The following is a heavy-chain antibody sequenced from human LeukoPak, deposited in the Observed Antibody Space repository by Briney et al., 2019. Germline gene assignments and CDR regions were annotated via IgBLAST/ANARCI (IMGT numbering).Heavy chain of an antibody. V-gene: IGHV3-15*01. D-gene: IGHD3-9*01. CDR1: GFTFSDAW. Sequence: PGGSLRLSCAASGFTFSDAWMSWVRQAPGKGLEWVGRIKSISDGGTTDYAARVKGRFTISRDDSENTLYLQMNSLKTEDTAVYYCARYFGESGSQYYFDYWGQGTLVTVSS. J-gene: IGHJ4*02. CDR3: ARYFGESGSQYYFDY. CDR2: IKSISDGGTT.